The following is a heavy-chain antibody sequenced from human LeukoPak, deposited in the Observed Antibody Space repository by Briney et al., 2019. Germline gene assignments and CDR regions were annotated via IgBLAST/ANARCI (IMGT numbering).Heavy chain of an antibody. V-gene: IGHV4-39*07. J-gene: IGHJ3*02. CDR1: GGSISSSSYY. Sequence: PSETLSLTCTVSGGSISSSSYYWGWIRQPPGKGLEWIGSIYYSGSTYYNPSLKSRVTISVDTSKNQFSLKLSSVTAADTAVYYCARDGDDSSGYILLDAFDIWGQGTMVTVSS. D-gene: IGHD3-22*01. CDR3: ARDGDDSSGYILLDAFDI. CDR2: IYYSGST.